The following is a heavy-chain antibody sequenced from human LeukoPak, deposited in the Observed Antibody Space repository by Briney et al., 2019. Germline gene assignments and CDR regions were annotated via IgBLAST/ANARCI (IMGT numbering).Heavy chain of an antibody. D-gene: IGHD1-26*01. CDR3: ARQGGGGRAFDI. J-gene: IGHJ3*02. CDR1: GYSISSGYY. V-gene: IGHV4-38-2*02. CDR2: IYYSGST. Sequence: SETLSLTCTVSGYSISSGYYWGWIRQPPGKGLEWIGSIYYSGSTYYNPSPKSRVTISIDTSKNQFSLELSSVTATDTAIYYCARQGGGGRAFDIWGQGTMVTVSS.